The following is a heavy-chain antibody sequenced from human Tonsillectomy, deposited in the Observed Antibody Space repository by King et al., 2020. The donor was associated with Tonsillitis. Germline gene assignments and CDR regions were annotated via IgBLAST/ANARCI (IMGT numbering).Heavy chain of an antibody. CDR1: GFTFSTYG. Sequence: VQLVESGGGVVQPGRSLRLSCAASGFTFSTYGMHLVRHAPGKGLEWVSRIWYDGSNTYYADSVKGRFTISRDNSKNTLYLQMNSLRAEETAVYYCARAKKVAGDQCRWDYWGQGTLVTVSS. CDR3: ARAKKVAGDQCRWDY. V-gene: IGHV3-33*01. CDR2: IWYDGSNT. D-gene: IGHD6-19*01. J-gene: IGHJ4*02.